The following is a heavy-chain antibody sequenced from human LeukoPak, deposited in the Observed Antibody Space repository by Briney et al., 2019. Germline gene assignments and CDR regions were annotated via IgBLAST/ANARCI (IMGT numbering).Heavy chain of an antibody. V-gene: IGHV4-34*01. CDR2: INHSGST. J-gene: IGHJ4*02. CDR3: ARHEEEDGYNAKTLDY. CDR1: GGSFSGYY. D-gene: IGHD5-24*01. Sequence: SETLSLTCAVYGGSFSGYYWSWIRQPPGKGLERIGEINHSGSTNYNPSLKSRVTISVDTSKNQFSLRLSSVTAADTAVYYCARHEEEDGYNAKTLDYWGQGALVTVSS.